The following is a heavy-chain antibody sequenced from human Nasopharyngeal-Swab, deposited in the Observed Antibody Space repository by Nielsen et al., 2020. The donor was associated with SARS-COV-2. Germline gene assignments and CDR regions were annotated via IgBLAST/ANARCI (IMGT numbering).Heavy chain of an antibody. CDR1: GFTFSSYW. Sequence: GESLKISCAASGFTFSSYWMSWVRQAPGKGLEWVANIKQDGSEKYYVDSVKGRFTISRDNAKNSLYLQMNSLRAEDTAVYYCARDITLADIVVVPAAMGYYGMDVWGQGTTVTVSS. D-gene: IGHD2-2*01. V-gene: IGHV3-7*01. CDR3: ARDITLADIVVVPAAMGYYGMDV. J-gene: IGHJ6*02. CDR2: IKQDGSEK.